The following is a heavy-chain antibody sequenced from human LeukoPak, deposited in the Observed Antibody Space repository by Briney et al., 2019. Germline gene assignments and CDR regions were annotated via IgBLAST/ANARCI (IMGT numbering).Heavy chain of an antibody. CDR3: AKAPVEGLMYYYDNSGPTGGYYFDY. Sequence: PGGSLRLSCAASGFTFSSYAMHWVRQAPGKGLEWVAVISYDGSNKYYADSVKGRFTISRDNSKNTLYLQMNNLRAEDTAVYYCAKAPVEGLMYYYDNSGPTGGYYFDYWGQGTLVTVSS. D-gene: IGHD3-22*01. CDR2: ISYDGSNK. CDR1: GFTFSSYA. J-gene: IGHJ4*02. V-gene: IGHV3-30*04.